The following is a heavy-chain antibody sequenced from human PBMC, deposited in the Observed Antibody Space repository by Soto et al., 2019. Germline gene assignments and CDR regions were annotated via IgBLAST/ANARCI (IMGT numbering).Heavy chain of an antibody. CDR2: IIPISGTT. CDR3: ARWGGLYCSGGSCFKKPFDY. V-gene: IGHV1-69*06. D-gene: IGHD2-15*01. J-gene: IGHJ4*02. Sequence: QVQLVQSGAEVKKPGSSAKVSCKASGGTFNNYAINWVRQAPGEGLEWMGGIIPISGTTNYAQKFQGRVTITADKSTSTVYMGLTSLRSEDTALYYCARWGGLYCSGGSCFKKPFDYWGQGTLVTVSS. CDR1: GGTFNNYA.